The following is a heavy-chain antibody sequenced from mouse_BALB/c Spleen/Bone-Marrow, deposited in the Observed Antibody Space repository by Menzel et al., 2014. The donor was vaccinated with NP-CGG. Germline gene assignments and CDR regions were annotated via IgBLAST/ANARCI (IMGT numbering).Heavy chain of an antibody. J-gene: IGHJ2*01. V-gene: IGHV7-3*02. CDR2: IRNKANGYTT. CDR3: ARDRGGILFDY. D-gene: IGHD1-1*02. CDR1: GFTFTDYY. Sequence: VQLKQSGGGLVQPGGSLRLSCATSGFTFTDYYMNWVRQPPGKALEWLGFIRNKANGYTTEYSASVKGRFTISRGNSQSILYLQMNTLRAEDSATYYCARDRGGILFDYWGQGTTLTVSS.